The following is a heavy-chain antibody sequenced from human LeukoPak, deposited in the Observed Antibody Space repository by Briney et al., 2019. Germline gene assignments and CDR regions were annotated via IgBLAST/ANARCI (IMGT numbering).Heavy chain of an antibody. CDR3: ARAIAARLARGYYYYYMDV. CDR1: GGAFSSYA. CDR2: IIPIFGTA. V-gene: IGHV1-69*05. Sequence: ASVKVSYKASGGAFSSYAISWVRQAPGQGLEWMGGIIPIFGTANYAQKFQGRVTITTDESTSTAYMELSSLRSEDTAVYYCARAIAARLARGYYYYYMDVWGKGTTVTVSS. D-gene: IGHD6-6*01. J-gene: IGHJ6*03.